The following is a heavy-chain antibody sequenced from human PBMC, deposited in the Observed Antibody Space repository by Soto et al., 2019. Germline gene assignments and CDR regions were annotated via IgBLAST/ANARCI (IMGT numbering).Heavy chain of an antibody. Sequence: GASVKVSCKASGYTFTSYGISWVRQAPGQGLEWMGWISAYNGNTNYAQKLQGRVTMTTDTSTSTAYMELRSLRSDDTAVYYCARDSPWGSYLGYYYYGMDVWGQGTTVTVSS. D-gene: IGHD1-26*01. V-gene: IGHV1-18*01. CDR3: ARDSPWGSYLGYYYYGMDV. CDR2: ISAYNGNT. CDR1: GYTFTSYG. J-gene: IGHJ6*02.